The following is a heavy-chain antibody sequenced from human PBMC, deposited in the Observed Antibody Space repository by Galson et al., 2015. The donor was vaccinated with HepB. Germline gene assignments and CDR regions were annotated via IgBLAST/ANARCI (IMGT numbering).Heavy chain of an antibody. D-gene: IGHD2-15*01. CDR3: AKDGIMVANNPYHFHY. V-gene: IGHV3-23*01. CDR1: GFSFTRYA. CDR2: ITSSGGNS. Sequence: SLRLSCAASGFSFTRYAMTWVRQAPGKGLEWVSSITSSGGNSYSTDSVKGRFTVSRDNSKNTLLLQLNSLGAEDTAMYFCAKDGIMVANNPYHFHYWGQGTLVTVSS. J-gene: IGHJ4*02.